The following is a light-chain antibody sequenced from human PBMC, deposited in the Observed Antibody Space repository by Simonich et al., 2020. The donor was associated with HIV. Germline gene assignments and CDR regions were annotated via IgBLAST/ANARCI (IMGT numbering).Light chain of an antibody. CDR1: SSDVGNYNY. CDR3: SSYTSSSTLAV. J-gene: IGLJ7*01. V-gene: IGLV2-14*03. CDR2: DVS. Sequence: QSALTQPASVSGSPGQSITISCTGTSSDVGNYNYVSWYQKHPGKAPKLMIYDVSNRPSGVSNRSSGSKSGNTASLTISGLQAEDEADYYCSSYTSSSTLAVFGGGTQLTVL.